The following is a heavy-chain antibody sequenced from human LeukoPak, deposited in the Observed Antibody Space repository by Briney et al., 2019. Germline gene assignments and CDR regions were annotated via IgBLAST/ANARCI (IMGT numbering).Heavy chain of an antibody. Sequence: ASVKVSCKAFDYTFTSYGISCVRQDPGQGLEWMGGINPNSGGTNYAQKFQGRVTMTRDTSISTAYMELSRLRSDDTAVYYCARNFRNFDWLSIFHLGTWGQGTLVTVSS. V-gene: IGHV1-2*02. J-gene: IGHJ5*02. CDR2: INPNSGGT. CDR1: DYTFTSYG. D-gene: IGHD3-9*01. CDR3: ARNFRNFDWLSIFHLGT.